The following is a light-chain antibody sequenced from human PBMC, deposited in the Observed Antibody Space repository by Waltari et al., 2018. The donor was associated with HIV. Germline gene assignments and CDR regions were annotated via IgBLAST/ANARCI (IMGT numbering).Light chain of an antibody. Sequence: SSELTQDPAVSVALGQTVRITCQGDSLRGYYASWYQQKPGQAPVLVIYGKNNRPPGIPDRFSGSSSGNTASLTITGTQAEDEADYYCNSRDSSANHVVFGGGTKLTVL. J-gene: IGLJ2*01. CDR1: SLRGYY. CDR2: GKN. V-gene: IGLV3-19*01. CDR3: NSRDSSANHVV.